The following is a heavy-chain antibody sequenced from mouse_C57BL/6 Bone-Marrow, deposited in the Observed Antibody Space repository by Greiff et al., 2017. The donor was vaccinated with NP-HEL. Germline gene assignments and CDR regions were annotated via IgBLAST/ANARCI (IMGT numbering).Heavy chain of an antibody. CDR2: LYPRDGST. J-gene: IGHJ1*03. CDR3: ASHYGSSYRWYFDV. CDR1: GYTFTSYD. V-gene: IGHV1-85*01. D-gene: IGHD1-1*01. Sequence: VKLVESGPELVKPGASVKLSCKASGYTFTSYDLNWVKQRPGQGLEWIGWLYPRDGSTKYNEKFKGKATLTVDTSSSTAYMELHSLTSEDSAVYFCASHYGSSYRWYFDVWGTGTTVTVSS.